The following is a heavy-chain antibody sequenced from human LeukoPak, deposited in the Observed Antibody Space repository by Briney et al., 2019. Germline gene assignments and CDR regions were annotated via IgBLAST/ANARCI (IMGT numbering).Heavy chain of an antibody. CDR1: GGSFSGYY. Sequence: SETLSLTCAVYGGSFSGYYWSWIRQPPGKGVEWIGEINHSGSTNYNPSLKSRVTISVDTYKKQFSLKLSSVTAADTAVYYCARGRVRWELPGRWYFDYWGQGTLVTVSS. V-gene: IGHV4-34*01. D-gene: IGHD1-26*01. CDR2: INHSGST. J-gene: IGHJ4*02. CDR3: ARGRVRWELPGRWYFDY.